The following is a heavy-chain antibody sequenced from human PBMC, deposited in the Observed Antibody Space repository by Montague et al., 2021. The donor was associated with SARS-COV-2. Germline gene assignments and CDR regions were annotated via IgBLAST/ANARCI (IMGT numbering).Heavy chain of an antibody. CDR2: ISYTGST. Sequence: SETLSLTCTVSGGSISRSTPSWAWIRQPPGKGLEWIGSISYTGSTYYNPSLKSRVTISVDTSRNQFSLRLSSVTAADTSAYYCARLPLVSSWSRAAGYYYCGMDVWGQGTTVTVSS. CDR3: ARLPLVSSWSRAAGYYYCGMDV. D-gene: IGHD6-13*01. V-gene: IGHV4-39*01. J-gene: IGHJ6*02. CDR1: GGSISRSTPS.